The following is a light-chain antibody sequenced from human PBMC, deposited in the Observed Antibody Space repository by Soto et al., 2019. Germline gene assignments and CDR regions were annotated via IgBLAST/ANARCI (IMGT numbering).Light chain of an antibody. CDR3: QQYGIAPYT. J-gene: IGKJ2*01. Sequence: EIVLTQSPGTLSLSPGERVTLSCRASQSVSSSYLAWYQQKSGQAPRLLIYGASRRATGIPDRFGGSGSGTDFTLTISRLEPEDFAVYYCQQYGIAPYTFGQGTQLEIK. V-gene: IGKV3-20*01. CDR1: QSVSSSY. CDR2: GAS.